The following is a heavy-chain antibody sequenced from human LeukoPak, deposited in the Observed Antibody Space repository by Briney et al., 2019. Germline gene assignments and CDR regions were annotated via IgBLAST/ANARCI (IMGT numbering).Heavy chain of an antibody. J-gene: IGHJ5*02. CDR1: GYTFTNHY. V-gene: IGHV1-46*01. CDR3: ARDVSHSGSRDAWWFDP. CDR2: INPSGGGA. Sequence: ASVKVSCKASGYTFTNHYMHWVRQAPGQGLEWMGIINPSGGGASYAQKFQGRVTMTRDMSTNTFYMELSRLRFEDTAVYYCARDVSHSGSRDAWWFDPWGQGTLVTVSS. D-gene: IGHD6-13*01.